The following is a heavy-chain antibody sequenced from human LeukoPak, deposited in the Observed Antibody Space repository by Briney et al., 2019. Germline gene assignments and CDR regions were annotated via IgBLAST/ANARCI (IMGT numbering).Heavy chain of an antibody. J-gene: IGHJ5*02. CDR2: IYYSGRST. D-gene: IGHD3-10*01. CDR3: ARGGYYGSGNDFRFDP. V-gene: IGHV4-59*01. Sequence: SETLSLTCTVSGGSISSYYWSWIRQPPGKGLEWIGYIYYSGRSTYYNPSLKSRVTISIDTSKNQFSLKLSSVTAADTAVYYCARGGYYGSGNDFRFDPWGQGTLVTVSS. CDR1: GGSISSYY.